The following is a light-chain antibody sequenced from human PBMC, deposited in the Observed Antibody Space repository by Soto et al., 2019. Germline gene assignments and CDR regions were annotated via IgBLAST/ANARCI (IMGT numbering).Light chain of an antibody. Sequence: IVMTHSPATLPAAPVERAPLSCRASQTVSSNLAWYQQKPGQSPRLLIYGTSTRATGVPARFSGSGSGTDFTLTINSLAPEDFAIYYCHQRQSWPRTFGQGTKVDIK. CDR3: HQRQSWPRT. J-gene: IGKJ1*01. CDR1: QTVSSN. V-gene: IGKV3-15*01. CDR2: GTS.